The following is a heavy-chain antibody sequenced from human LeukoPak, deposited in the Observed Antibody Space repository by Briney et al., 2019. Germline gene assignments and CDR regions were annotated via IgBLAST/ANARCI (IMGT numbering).Heavy chain of an antibody. Sequence: SETLSLTCAVYGGSFSGYYWSWIRQPPGKGLEWIGEINHSGSTNYNPSLKSRVTISVDTSKNQFSLQLNSVTPEDTAVYYCAKRGIGTEWYFDYWGQGTLVTVSS. V-gene: IGHV4-34*01. J-gene: IGHJ4*02. CDR1: GGSFSGYY. D-gene: IGHD3-3*01. CDR2: INHSGST. CDR3: AKRGIGTEWYFDY.